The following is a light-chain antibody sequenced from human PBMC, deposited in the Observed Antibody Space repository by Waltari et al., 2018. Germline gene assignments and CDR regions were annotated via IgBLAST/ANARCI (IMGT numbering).Light chain of an antibody. CDR3: AAWDATLRSVV. Sequence: QSVLTQPPAASATPGQRVTISCSGSNSNIGNTFVSWYQKLPGAAPRLPLYKSDQRPSGVPDLFFGAKSGASASLAIGGLRSDDECDYYCAAWDATLRSVVFGGGTRLTVV. CDR2: KSD. CDR1: NSNIGNTF. J-gene: IGLJ2*01. V-gene: IGLV1-47*01.